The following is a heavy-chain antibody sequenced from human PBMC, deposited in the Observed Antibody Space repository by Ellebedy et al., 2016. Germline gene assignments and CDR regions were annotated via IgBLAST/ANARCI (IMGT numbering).Heavy chain of an antibody. CDR2: IYYSGST. J-gene: IGHJ4*02. V-gene: IGHV4-30-4*01. D-gene: IGHD3-10*01. CDR3: ARESGSKGYDY. CDR1: GGSISSGDYY. Sequence: SETLSLXCTVSGGSISSGDYYWSWIRQPPGKGLEWIGYIYYSGSTYYNPSLKSRVTISVDTSKKQFSLKLSSVTAADTAVYYCARESGSKGYDYWGQGTLVTVSS.